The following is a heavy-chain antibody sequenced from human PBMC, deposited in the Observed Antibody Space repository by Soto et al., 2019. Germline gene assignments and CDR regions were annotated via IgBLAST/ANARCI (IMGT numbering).Heavy chain of an antibody. CDR3: ARQDYSSGYDY. CDR1: GGSFSGYY. D-gene: IGHD6-19*01. Sequence: SETLSLTCAVYGGSFSGYYWSWIRQPPGKGLEWIGEINHSGSTNYNPSLKSRVTISVDTSKNQFSLKLSSVTAADTAVYYCARQDYSSGYDYWGQGTLVTVSS. V-gene: IGHV4-34*01. CDR2: INHSGST. J-gene: IGHJ4*02.